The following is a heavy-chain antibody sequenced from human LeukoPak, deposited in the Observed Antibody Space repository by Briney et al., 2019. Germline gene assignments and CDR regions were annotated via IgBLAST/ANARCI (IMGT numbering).Heavy chain of an antibody. Sequence: ASVKASCKVFGYTFNSYGISWVRQAPGQGLEWMGWISAYNGNTNYAQKLQGRVTVTTDTSTSTAYMELRSLRSDDTAVYYCARMERYYDILTGAMDVWGKGTTVTVSS. J-gene: IGHJ6*04. CDR1: GYTFNSYG. CDR3: ARMERYYDILTGAMDV. CDR2: ISAYNGNT. D-gene: IGHD3-9*01. V-gene: IGHV1-18*04.